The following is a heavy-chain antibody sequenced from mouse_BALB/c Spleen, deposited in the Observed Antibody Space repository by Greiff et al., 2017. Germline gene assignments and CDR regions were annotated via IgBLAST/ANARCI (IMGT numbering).Heavy chain of an antibody. D-gene: IGHD1-1*01. CDR3: ARDRGSGSSSWFAY. V-gene: IGHV7-3*02. CDR2: IRNKANGYTT. J-gene: IGHJ3*01. Sequence: EVMLVESGGGLVQPGGSLRLSCATSGFTFTDYYMSWVRQPPGKALEWLGFIRNKANGYTTEYSASVKGRFTISRDNSQSILYILMNTLRAEDSATYYCARDRGSGSSSWFAYWGQGTLVTVSA. CDR1: GFTFTDYY.